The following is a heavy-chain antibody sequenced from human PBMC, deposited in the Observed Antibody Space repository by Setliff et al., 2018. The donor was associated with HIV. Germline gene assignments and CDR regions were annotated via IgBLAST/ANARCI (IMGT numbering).Heavy chain of an antibody. V-gene: IGHV4-59*12. CDR2: IYSSGST. Sequence: PSETLSLTCTVSGASISSYYWSWIRQPPGKGLEWIGYIYSSGSTNYNPSLKSRVTISVDTSKNQFSLKLSSVTAADTAVYYCASGAAVAGSPIGNWFDPWGQGTLVTVSS. D-gene: IGHD6-19*01. CDR3: ASGAAVAGSPIGNWFDP. CDR1: GASISSYY. J-gene: IGHJ5*02.